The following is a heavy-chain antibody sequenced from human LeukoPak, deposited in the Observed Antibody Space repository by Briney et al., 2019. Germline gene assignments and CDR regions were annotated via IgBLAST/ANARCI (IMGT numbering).Heavy chain of an antibody. V-gene: IGHV4-61*02. CDR2: IYTSGST. Sequence: SETLSLTCTVSGGSISSGSYYWSWIRQPAGTGLEWIGRIYTSGSTNYNPSLKSRVTISVDTSKNQFSLKLSSVTAADTAVYYCARGGNYYDSPIAAFDIWGQGTMVTVSS. CDR3: ARGGNYYDSPIAAFDI. CDR1: GGSISSGSYY. J-gene: IGHJ3*02. D-gene: IGHD3-22*01.